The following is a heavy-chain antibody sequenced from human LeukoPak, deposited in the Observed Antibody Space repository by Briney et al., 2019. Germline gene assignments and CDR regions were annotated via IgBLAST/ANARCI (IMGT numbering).Heavy chain of an antibody. CDR2: INHSGGT. CDR3: ASLARGSNWFDP. Sequence: SETLSLTCAVYGGSFIGYDWTWIRQPPGKGLEWIGEINHSGGTNYNPSLKSRVTISVETTKNQFSLKLSSVTAADTAVYYCASLARGSNWFDPWGQGTLVTVSS. V-gene: IGHV4-34*01. D-gene: IGHD3-10*01. CDR1: GGSFIGYD. J-gene: IGHJ5*02.